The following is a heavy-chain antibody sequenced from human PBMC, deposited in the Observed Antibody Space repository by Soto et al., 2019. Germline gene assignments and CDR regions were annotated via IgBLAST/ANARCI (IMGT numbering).Heavy chain of an antibody. CDR2: IRQDGSEK. Sequence: EVQLVESGGGLVQPGGSLRLSCAASGFTFSSYWMSWVRQAPGKGLEWVANIRQDGSEKYYVDSVKGRFTISRDNAKNPLYLEMSSVRAEDTAVYCCARGAAGRGVWFDPWGQGTLVTVSS. V-gene: IGHV3-7*02. CDR1: GFTFSSYW. CDR3: ARGAAGRGVWFDP. D-gene: IGHD6-13*01. J-gene: IGHJ5*02.